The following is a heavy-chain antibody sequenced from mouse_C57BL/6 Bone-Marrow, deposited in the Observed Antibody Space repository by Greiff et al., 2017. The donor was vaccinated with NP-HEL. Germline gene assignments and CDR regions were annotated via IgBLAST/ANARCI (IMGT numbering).Heavy chain of an antibody. CDR1: GFTFSNYW. Sequence: EVKLMESGGGLVQPGGSMKLSCVASGFTFSNYWMNWVRQSPEKGLEWVAQIRLKSDNYATHYAVSGKGRFTISRDESKSSDYMQMNNLRAEDTGIYNCTETLTYGSSWYYLDYWGQGTTLTVSS. V-gene: IGHV6-3*01. CDR2: IRLKSDNYAT. J-gene: IGHJ2*01. CDR3: TETLTYGSSWYYLDY. D-gene: IGHD1-1*01.